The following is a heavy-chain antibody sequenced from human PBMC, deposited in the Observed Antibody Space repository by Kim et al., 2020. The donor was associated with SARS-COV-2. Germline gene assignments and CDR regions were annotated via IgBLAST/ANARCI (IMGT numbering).Heavy chain of an antibody. CDR3: ARGALIDYDILTGYYVSPYFDY. V-gene: IGHV3-21*01. J-gene: IGHJ4*02. Sequence: SISSSSSYIDYADSVKGRFTISRDNAKNSLYLQMNSLRAEDTAVYYCARGALIDYDILTGYYVSPYFDYWGQGTLVTVSS. D-gene: IGHD3-9*01. CDR2: ISSSSSYI.